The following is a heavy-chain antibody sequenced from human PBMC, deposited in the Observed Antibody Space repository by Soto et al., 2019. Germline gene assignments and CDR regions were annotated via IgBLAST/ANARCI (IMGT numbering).Heavy chain of an antibody. CDR1: GGTFSSYA. D-gene: IGHD2-15*01. J-gene: IGHJ6*02. CDR2: IIPIFGTA. Sequence: ASVKVSCKASGGTFSSYAISWVRQAPGQGLEWMGGIIPIFGTANYAQKFQGRVTITADESTSTAYMELSSLRSEDTAVYYCAREGVVVAATLGVHYYYYYGMDVWGQGTTVTVSS. V-gene: IGHV1-69*13. CDR3: AREGVVVAATLGVHYYYYYGMDV.